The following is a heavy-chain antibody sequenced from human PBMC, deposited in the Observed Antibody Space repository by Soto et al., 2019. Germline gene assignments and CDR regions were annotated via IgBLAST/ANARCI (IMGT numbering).Heavy chain of an antibody. V-gene: IGHV4-59*01. Sequence: SETLSLTCTVSGGSISSYYWSWIRQPPGKGLEWIGYIYYSGSTNYNPSLKSRVTISVDTSKNQFSLKLSSVAAADTAVYYCARGIPYYDFWSGPAENYYYYGMDVWGQGTTVTVSS. D-gene: IGHD3-3*01. CDR2: IYYSGST. J-gene: IGHJ6*02. CDR3: ARGIPYYDFWSGPAENYYYYGMDV. CDR1: GGSISSYY.